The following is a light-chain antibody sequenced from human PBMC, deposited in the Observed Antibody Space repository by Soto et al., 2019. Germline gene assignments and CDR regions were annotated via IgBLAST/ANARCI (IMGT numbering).Light chain of an antibody. CDR3: QQYSSWPLT. J-gene: IGKJ4*01. Sequence: EIVMTQSPATLSVSPGDTATLSCRASQSVSSNLAWYQQKFGQAPRLLIYGASTRATGFPARFSGSGSGTELTLTINSLQSEDFAVYYCQQYSSWPLTFGGGTKGAIK. V-gene: IGKV3-15*01. CDR1: QSVSSN. CDR2: GAS.